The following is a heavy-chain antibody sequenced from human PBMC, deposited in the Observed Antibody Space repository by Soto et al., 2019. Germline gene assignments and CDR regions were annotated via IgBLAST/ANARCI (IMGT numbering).Heavy chain of an antibody. V-gene: IGHV5-51*01. CDR3: ARHGGSHYNYADY. J-gene: IGHJ4*02. CDR2: IYPADSDT. Sequence: EVQLVQSGAEVKKPGDSLKISCKGSGYSFSTYWIAWVRQMPGKGLEWMGIIYPADSDTRYSPSFQGQVTISADKSISTAYLHWSSLKDSDTAMYYCARHGGSHYNYADYWGQGTLVTVSS. CDR1: GYSFSTYW. D-gene: IGHD3-3*01.